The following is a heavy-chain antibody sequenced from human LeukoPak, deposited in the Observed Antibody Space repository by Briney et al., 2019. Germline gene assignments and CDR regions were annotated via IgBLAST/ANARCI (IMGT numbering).Heavy chain of an antibody. J-gene: IGHJ6*04. Sequence: GGSLRLSCAASGFTFSSYWMHWVRQAPGKGLVWVSRINSDGSSTSYADSVKGRFTISRDNAKNTLYLQMNSLRAEDTAVYYCARVALRYLRGHYYGMDVWGKGTTVIVS. CDR1: GFTFSSYW. CDR2: INSDGSST. D-gene: IGHD3-9*01. CDR3: ARVALRYLRGHYYGMDV. V-gene: IGHV3-74*01.